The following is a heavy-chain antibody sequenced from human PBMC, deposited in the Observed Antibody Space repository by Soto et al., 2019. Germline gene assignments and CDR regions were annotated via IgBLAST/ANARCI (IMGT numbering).Heavy chain of an antibody. Sequence: ASVKVSCKASGYTFTSYYMHWVRQAPGQGLEWMGIINPSGGNTSYAQKFQGRVTMTRDTSTSTVYMELSSLRSEDTFVYYCAREEATGTTLYVWGQGTLVTVSS. CDR1: GYTFTSYY. D-gene: IGHD1-1*01. CDR3: AREEATGTTLYV. J-gene: IGHJ4*02. CDR2: INPSGGNT. V-gene: IGHV1-46*01.